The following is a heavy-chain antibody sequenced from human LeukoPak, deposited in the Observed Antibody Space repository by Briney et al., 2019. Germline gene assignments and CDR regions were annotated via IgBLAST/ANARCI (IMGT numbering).Heavy chain of an antibody. D-gene: IGHD6-13*01. J-gene: IGHJ4*02. CDR2: ISSSGSTI. V-gene: IGHV3-11*01. CDR3: AREMGSSSWYREVFDY. Sequence: GGSLRLSCAASGFTFSDYYMSWIRQAPGKGLEWVSYISSSGSTIYYAGSVKGRFTISRDNAKNSLYLQMNSLRAEDTAVYYCAREMGSSSWYREVFDYWGQGTLVTVSS. CDR1: GFTFSDYY.